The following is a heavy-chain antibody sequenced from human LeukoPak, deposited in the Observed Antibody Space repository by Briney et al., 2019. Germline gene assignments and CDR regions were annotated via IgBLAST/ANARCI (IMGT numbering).Heavy chain of an antibody. CDR2: ISSSGNTI. V-gene: IGHV3-11*01. Sequence: GGSLRLSCAASGFTFSDYYMSWIRQAPGKGLEWDSYISSSGNTILYADSVRGRFTVSRDNAKNSLYLQMNGLRAEDTAVYYCARGRCSGASCYGYNWFDPWGQGTLVTVSS. D-gene: IGHD2-2*01. J-gene: IGHJ5*02. CDR3: ARGRCSGASCYGYNWFDP. CDR1: GFTFSDYY.